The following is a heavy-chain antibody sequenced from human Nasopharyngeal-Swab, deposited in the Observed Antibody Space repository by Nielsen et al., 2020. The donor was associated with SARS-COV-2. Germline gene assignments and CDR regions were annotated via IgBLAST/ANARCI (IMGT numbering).Heavy chain of an antibody. CDR3: ARDGLDYDFWSAYFMDV. J-gene: IGHJ6*02. CDR2: ISSSSSYK. Sequence: GGFLRLSCEASGFSFSNYKMNWVRQAPGKGLGWVSSISSSSSYKYYADSVKGRFTISRDNAKNSLYLQMNSLRVEDTAVYYCARDGLDYDFWSAYFMDVWGQGTTVTVSS. CDR1: GFSFSNYK. D-gene: IGHD3-3*01. V-gene: IGHV3-21*01.